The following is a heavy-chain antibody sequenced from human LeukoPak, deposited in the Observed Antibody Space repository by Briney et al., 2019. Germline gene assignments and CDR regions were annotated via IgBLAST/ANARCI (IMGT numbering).Heavy chain of an antibody. CDR2: ISGSGGST. D-gene: IGHD2-15*01. CDR3: AKDRLLFVVVVAADFDY. V-gene: IGHV3-23*01. Sequence: HAGGSLRLSCAASGFTFSSYAMSWVRQAPGKGLEWVSAISGSGGSTYYADSVKGRFTISRDNSKNTLYLQMNSLRAEDTAVYYCAKDRLLFVVVVAADFDYWGQGTLVTVSS. J-gene: IGHJ4*02. CDR1: GFTFSSYA.